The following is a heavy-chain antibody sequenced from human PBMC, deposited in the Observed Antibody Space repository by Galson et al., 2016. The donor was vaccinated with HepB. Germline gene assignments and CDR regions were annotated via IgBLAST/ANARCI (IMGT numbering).Heavy chain of an antibody. D-gene: IGHD5-24*01. CDR2: ITPSNGNA. Sequence: SVKVSCKASGCTFTYRYLHWVRQAPGQTLEWMGWITPSNGNANYAQKFKDRVTFTRDTSMSTGYMELSSLRSEDTAIYYCVGGYNEVGDYWGQGTLVTVSS. J-gene: IGHJ4*02. V-gene: IGHV1-45*02. CDR1: GCTFTYRY. CDR3: VGGYNEVGDY.